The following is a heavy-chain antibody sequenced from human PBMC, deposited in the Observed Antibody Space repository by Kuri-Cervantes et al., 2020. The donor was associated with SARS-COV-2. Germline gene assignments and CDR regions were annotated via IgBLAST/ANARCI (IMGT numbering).Heavy chain of an antibody. V-gene: IGHV2-5*02. Sequence: SGLTLVKPTQTLTLTCTFSGFSLSTSGVGVGWIRQPPGKALEWLALIYWDDDKRYSPSLKSRLTITKDTSKNQVVLTMTNMDPVDTATYYCAHRGYYDSSGSLDYWGQGTLVTVSS. J-gene: IGHJ4*02. CDR1: GFSLSTSGVG. D-gene: IGHD3-22*01. CDR3: AHRGYYDSSGSLDY. CDR2: IYWDDDK.